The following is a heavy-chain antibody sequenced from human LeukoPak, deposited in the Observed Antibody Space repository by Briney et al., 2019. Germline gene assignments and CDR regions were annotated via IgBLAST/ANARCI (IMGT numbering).Heavy chain of an antibody. CDR3: AREVAAAGVDY. CDR1: GFTVSSNY. CDR2: IYSGGST. Sequence: GGSLRLSCAASGFTVSSNYMSWVRQAPGKGLEWVSVIYSGGSTYYADSVKGRFTISRDNSKNTLYLQMNSLRAEDTAVYYCAREVAAAGVDYWGQGTLVNVSS. V-gene: IGHV3-66*01. J-gene: IGHJ4*02. D-gene: IGHD6-13*01.